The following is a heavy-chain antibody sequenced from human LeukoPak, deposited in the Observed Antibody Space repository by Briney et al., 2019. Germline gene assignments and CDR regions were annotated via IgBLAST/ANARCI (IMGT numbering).Heavy chain of an antibody. CDR1: GFSFADYG. CDR3: AKDRGIVVVGRFDP. J-gene: IGHJ5*02. Sequence: PGGSLRLLYAASGFSFADYGMSWVRQAPGKGLEWVSGINWNGGSTGYAGSVRGRFTISRDNAKGSLYLQMDSLRAEDTAFYYCAKDRGIVVVGRFDPWGQGNLVTVSS. CDR2: INWNGGST. D-gene: IGHD2-2*01. V-gene: IGHV3-20*03.